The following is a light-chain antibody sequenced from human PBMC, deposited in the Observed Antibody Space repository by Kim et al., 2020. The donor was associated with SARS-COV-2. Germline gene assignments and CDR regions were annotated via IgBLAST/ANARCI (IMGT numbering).Light chain of an antibody. J-gene: IGLJ3*02. CDR1: RSNIGNNP. Sequence: QSVLTQPPSVSAAPGQKVTISCSGSRSNIGNNPVSWYQHFPGTAPKLITYDNDKRPSGIPDRFSSSKSGTSATLGITGLLTGDEADYYCETWDSSLSVVVFGGGTQLTVL. CDR2: DND. V-gene: IGLV1-51*01. CDR3: ETWDSSLSVVV.